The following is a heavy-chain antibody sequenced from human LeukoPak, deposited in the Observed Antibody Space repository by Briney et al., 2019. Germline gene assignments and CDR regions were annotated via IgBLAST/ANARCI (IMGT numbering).Heavy chain of an antibody. CDR2: INEDGSEK. CDR1: GFTFSSYW. CDR3: AKDRSVHGKNWFDP. Sequence: GGSLRLSCAASGFTFSSYWMSWVRQAPGKGLEWVANINEDGSEKYSVDSVKGRFTISRDNAKDSLYLQMNSLRAEDTAVYYCAKDRSVHGKNWFDPWGQGTLVTVSS. J-gene: IGHJ5*02. V-gene: IGHV3-7*03. D-gene: IGHD1-1*01.